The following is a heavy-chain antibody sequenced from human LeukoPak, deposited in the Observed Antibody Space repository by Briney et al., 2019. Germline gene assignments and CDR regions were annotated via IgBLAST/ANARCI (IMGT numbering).Heavy chain of an antibody. CDR1: GFTFSGYT. CDR3: ARSFGYGGYVSFDF. CDR2: ISSGGTTI. D-gene: IGHD5-12*01. J-gene: IGHJ4*02. Sequence: GGSLRLSCVASGFTFSGYTMNWVRQAPGKGLEWISYISSGGTTIYEADSVKGRFTISRDNAKNSLYLHMSSLRADDMAVYYCARSFGYGGYVSFDFWGQGTLVTVSS. V-gene: IGHV3-48*04.